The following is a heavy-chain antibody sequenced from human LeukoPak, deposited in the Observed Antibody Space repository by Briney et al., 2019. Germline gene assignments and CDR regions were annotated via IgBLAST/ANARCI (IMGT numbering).Heavy chain of an antibody. V-gene: IGHV5-51*01. Sequence: GESLKISCKGSGYSFTSHWIGRVRQMPGKGLEWMGIIYPGDSETRYSPSFQGQVTMSADKSISTAYLQWSSLKVSDTAMYYCARHRSSAWTVDYWGQGTLVTVSS. J-gene: IGHJ4*02. CDR2: IYPGDSET. CDR3: ARHRSSAWTVDY. CDR1: GYSFTSHW. D-gene: IGHD6-19*01.